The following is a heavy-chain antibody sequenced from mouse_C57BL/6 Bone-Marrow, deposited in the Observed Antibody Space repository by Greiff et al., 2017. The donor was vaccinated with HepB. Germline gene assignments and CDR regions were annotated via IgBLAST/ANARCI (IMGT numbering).Heavy chain of an antibody. D-gene: IGHD2-3*01. J-gene: IGHJ3*01. V-gene: IGHV1-76*01. CDR2: IYPGSGNT. CDR1: GYTFTDYY. CDR3: ARFGYYIY. Sequence: QVQLQQSGAELVRPGASVKLSCKASGYTFTDYYINWVKQRPGQGLEWIARIYPGSGNTYYNEKFKGKATLTAEKSSSTAYMQLSSLTSEDSAVYFCARFGYYIYWGQGTLVTVSA.